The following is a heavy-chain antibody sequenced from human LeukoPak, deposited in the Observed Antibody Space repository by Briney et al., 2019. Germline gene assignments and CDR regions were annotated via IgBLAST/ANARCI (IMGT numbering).Heavy chain of an antibody. CDR3: ARAALGPAQYIVGAYFDY. V-gene: IGHV3-23*01. D-gene: IGHD1-26*01. Sequence: PGGSLRLSCAASRFTFSNYDMNWVRQAPGMGLEWVSTISRSADSTYYADSVKGRFTISRDNSRNTMYLQMNSLRVEDTAVYYCARAALGPAQYIVGAYFDYWGQGTLVTVSS. CDR1: RFTFSNYD. J-gene: IGHJ4*02. CDR2: ISRSADST.